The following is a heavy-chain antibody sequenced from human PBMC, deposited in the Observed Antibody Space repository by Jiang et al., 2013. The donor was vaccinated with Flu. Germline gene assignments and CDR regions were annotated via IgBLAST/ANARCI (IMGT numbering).Heavy chain of an antibody. CDR2: IDPSDSYT. Sequence: WMGRIDPSDSYTNYSPSFQGHVTISADKSISTAYLQWSSLKASDTAMYYCARLSYYYDSSGYEGMLVAFDIWGQGTMVTVSS. J-gene: IGHJ3*02. V-gene: IGHV5-10-1*01. D-gene: IGHD3-22*01. CDR3: ARLSYYYDSSGYEGMLVAFDI.